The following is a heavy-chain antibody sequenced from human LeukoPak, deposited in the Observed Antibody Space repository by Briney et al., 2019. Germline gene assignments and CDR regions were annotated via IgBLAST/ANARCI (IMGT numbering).Heavy chain of an antibody. V-gene: IGHV1-2*06. CDR3: ARGHVAGTRSLGY. Sequence: ASVKVSCKASGYTFTGYYMHWVRQAPGQGLEWMGRTNPNSGGTNYAQKFQGRVTMTRDTSISTAYMELSRLRSDDTAVYYCARGHVAGTRSLGYWGQGTLVTVSS. D-gene: IGHD6-19*01. CDR2: TNPNSGGT. J-gene: IGHJ4*02. CDR1: GYTFTGYY.